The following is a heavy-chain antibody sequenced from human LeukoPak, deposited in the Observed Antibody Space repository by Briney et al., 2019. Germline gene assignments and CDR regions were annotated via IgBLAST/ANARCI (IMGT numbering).Heavy chain of an antibody. CDR1: GGSISTSSYY. CDR2: IYYSGST. V-gene: IGHV4-39*07. Sequence: PSETLSLTCTVSGGSISTSSYYWGWIRQPPGKGLECIGNIYYSGSTYYNPSLKSRVTISVDTSKNEFSLKLSSVTAADTAVYYCARTAPYQYYYGSGSYYPNWFDPWGQGTLVTVSS. CDR3: ARTAPYQYYYGSGSYYPNWFDP. J-gene: IGHJ5*02. D-gene: IGHD3-10*01.